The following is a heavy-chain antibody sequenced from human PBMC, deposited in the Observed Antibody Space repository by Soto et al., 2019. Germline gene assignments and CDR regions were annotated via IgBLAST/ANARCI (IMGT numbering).Heavy chain of an antibody. CDR3: ADWNYGANYYGMDV. V-gene: IGHV4-34*01. CDR2: INHSGST. D-gene: IGHD1-7*01. Sequence: SETLSLTCAVYGGSFSGYYWGWIRQPPGKGLEWIGEINHSGSTNYNPSLKSRVTISVDTSKNQFSLKLSSVTAADTAVYYCADWNYGANYYGMDVWGQGTTVTVSS. CDR1: GGSFSGYY. J-gene: IGHJ6*02.